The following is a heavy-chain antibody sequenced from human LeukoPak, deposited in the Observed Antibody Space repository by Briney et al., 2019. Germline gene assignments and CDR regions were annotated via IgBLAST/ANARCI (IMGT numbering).Heavy chain of an antibody. V-gene: IGHV1-69*13. J-gene: IGHJ4*02. CDR1: GGTFSSYA. D-gene: IGHD3-9*01. Sequence: ASVKVSCKASGGTFSSYAISWVRQAPGQGLEWMGGIIPIFGTANYAQKFQGRVTITADESTSTAYMELSGLRSEDTAVYYCARDLIKYYDILTGYYSLGYWGQGTLVTVSS. CDR2: IIPIFGTA. CDR3: ARDLIKYYDILTGYYSLGY.